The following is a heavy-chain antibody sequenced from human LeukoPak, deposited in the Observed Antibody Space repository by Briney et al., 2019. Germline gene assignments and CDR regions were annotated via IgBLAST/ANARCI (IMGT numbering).Heavy chain of an antibody. CDR1: GGSVSSGSYY. Sequence: SQTLSLTCTVSGGSVSSGSYYWSWIRQPPGKGLEWIGYIYYSGSTNYNPSLKSRVTISVDTSKNQFSLKLSSVTAADTAVYYCAGDGYNTYYFDYWGQGTLVTVSS. V-gene: IGHV4-61*01. CDR2: IYYSGST. D-gene: IGHD5-24*01. J-gene: IGHJ4*02. CDR3: AGDGYNTYYFDY.